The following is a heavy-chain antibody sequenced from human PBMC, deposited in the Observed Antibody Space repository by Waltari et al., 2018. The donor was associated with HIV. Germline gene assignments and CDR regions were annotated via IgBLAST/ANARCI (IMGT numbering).Heavy chain of an antibody. Sequence: QMQLVQSGAEVKKTGSSVKVSCKASGYTFTYRYLHWVRQPPGQAVEWMGWITPFNGNTNYAQKFQDRVTITRDRSMSTAYMELSSLRFEDTAMYYCARSRDYGSGKDYDMDVWGQGTTVTVSS. D-gene: IGHD3-10*01. CDR2: ITPFNGNT. CDR3: ARSRDYGSGKDYDMDV. V-gene: IGHV1-45*02. CDR1: GYTFTYRY. J-gene: IGHJ6*02.